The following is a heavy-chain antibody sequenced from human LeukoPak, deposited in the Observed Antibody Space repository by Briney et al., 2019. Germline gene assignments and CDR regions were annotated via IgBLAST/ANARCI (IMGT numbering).Heavy chain of an antibody. Sequence: SGGSLRLSCAASGFTFSSYAMSWVRQAPGKGLEWVSAISGSGGSTYYADSVKGRFTISGDNSKNTLYLQMNSLRAEDTAVYYCAKVVSRYCSGGSCYRNWFDPWGQGTLVTVSS. CDR3: AKVVSRYCSGGSCYRNWFDP. CDR1: GFTFSSYA. CDR2: ISGSGGST. J-gene: IGHJ5*02. V-gene: IGHV3-23*01. D-gene: IGHD2-15*01.